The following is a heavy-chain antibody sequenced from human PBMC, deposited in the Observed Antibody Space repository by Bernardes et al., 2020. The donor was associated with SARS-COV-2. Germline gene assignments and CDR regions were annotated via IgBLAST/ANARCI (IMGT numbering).Heavy chain of an antibody. Sequence: GGTLRLSCAASGFTFGIDWMHWVRQAPGKGRVWVARMDRDGSTITHADPVKGLFTISRDNPKNTLYLQMNSLRAEDTAVYYCVRDMYGKNDYWGQGTLVTVSS. CDR2: MDRDGSTI. V-gene: IGHV3-74*03. J-gene: IGHJ4*02. CDR1: GFTFGIDW. CDR3: VRDMYGKNDY. D-gene: IGHD2-8*01.